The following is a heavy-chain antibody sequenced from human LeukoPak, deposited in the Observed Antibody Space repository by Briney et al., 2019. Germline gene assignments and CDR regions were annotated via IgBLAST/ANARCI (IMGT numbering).Heavy chain of an antibody. J-gene: IGHJ4*02. Sequence: ASVRVSCKASGGTFSSYAISWVRQAPGQGLEWMGGIIPIFGTANYAQKFQGRVTITADESTSTAYMELSSLRSEDTAVYYCARVSYGSGSSSYWGQGTLVTVSS. D-gene: IGHD3-10*01. V-gene: IGHV1-69*13. CDR1: GGTFSSYA. CDR2: IIPIFGTA. CDR3: ARVSYGSGSSSY.